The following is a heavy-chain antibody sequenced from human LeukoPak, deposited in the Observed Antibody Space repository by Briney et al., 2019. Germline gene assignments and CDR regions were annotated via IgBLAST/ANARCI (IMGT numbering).Heavy chain of an antibody. CDR2: IIPIFGTA. CDR3: ASDTMVRGVRKYYFDY. D-gene: IGHD3-10*01. J-gene: IGHJ4*02. Sequence: ASVKVSCKASGGTFSSYAISWVRQAHGQGLEWMGGIIPIFGTANYAQKFQGRVTITADESTSTAYMELSSLRSEDTAVYYCASDTMVRGVRKYYFDYWGQGTLVTVSS. V-gene: IGHV1-69*13. CDR1: GGTFSSYA.